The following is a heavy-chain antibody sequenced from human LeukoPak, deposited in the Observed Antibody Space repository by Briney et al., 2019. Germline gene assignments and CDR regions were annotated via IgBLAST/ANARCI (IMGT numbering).Heavy chain of an antibody. CDR2: ISSSGSTI. Sequence: HPGGSLRLSCAASGFTFSSYEMNWVRQAPGKGLEWVSYISSSGSTIYYADSVKGRFTISRDNAKNSLYLQMNSLRAEDTAVYYCARENWNATPYYYYYMDVWGKGTTVTVSS. CDR3: ARENWNATPYYYYYMDV. CDR1: GFTFSSYE. D-gene: IGHD1-1*01. J-gene: IGHJ6*03. V-gene: IGHV3-48*03.